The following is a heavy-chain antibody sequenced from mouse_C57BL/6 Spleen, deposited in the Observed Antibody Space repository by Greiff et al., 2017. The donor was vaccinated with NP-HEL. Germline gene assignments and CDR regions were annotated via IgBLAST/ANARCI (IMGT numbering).Heavy chain of an antibody. Sequence: QVHVKQSGAELVKPGASVKLSCKASGYTFTEYTIHWVKQRSGQGLEWIGWFYPGSGSIKYNEKFKDKATLTADKSSSTVYMELSRLNSEDSAGYFCARHEDGAYYSYYYAMDYWGQGTSVTVSS. CDR2: FYPGSGSI. CDR3: ARHEDGAYYSYYYAMDY. V-gene: IGHV1-62-2*01. J-gene: IGHJ4*01. D-gene: IGHD2-12*01. CDR1: GYTFTEYT.